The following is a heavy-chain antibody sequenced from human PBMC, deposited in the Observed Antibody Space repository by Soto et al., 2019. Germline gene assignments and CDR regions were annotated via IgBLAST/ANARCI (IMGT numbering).Heavy chain of an antibody. Sequence: QLQLQESGPGLVKPSETLSLTCTVSGGSISSSSYYWGWIRQPPGKGLEWIGSIYYSGSTYYNPSLKSRVPISVDPSKNQFSLKLSSVTAADTAVYYCARLGIAAAGTEWGYGMDVWGQGTTVTVSS. CDR1: GGSISSSSYY. CDR3: ARLGIAAAGTEWGYGMDV. J-gene: IGHJ6*02. D-gene: IGHD6-13*01. V-gene: IGHV4-39*01. CDR2: IYYSGST.